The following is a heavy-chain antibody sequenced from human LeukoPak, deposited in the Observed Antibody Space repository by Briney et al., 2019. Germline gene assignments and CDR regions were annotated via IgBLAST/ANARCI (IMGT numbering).Heavy chain of an antibody. D-gene: IGHD6-19*01. V-gene: IGHV1-2*02. Sequence: ASVKVSCKASGSTFTDYHVHWVRQAPGQGLEWMGWINPDSGGTKYQGRVTMTRDTSISTVYTELSSLTSDDTAVFYCARGPSPGYASGWNTYFDPWGQGTLVTVSS. CDR3: ARGPSPGYASGWNTYFDP. CDR1: GSTFTDYH. J-gene: IGHJ5*02. CDR2: INPDSGGT.